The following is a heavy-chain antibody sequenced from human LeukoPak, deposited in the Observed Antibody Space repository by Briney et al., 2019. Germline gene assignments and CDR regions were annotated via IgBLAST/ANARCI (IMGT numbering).Heavy chain of an antibody. CDR3: AKRTNGVSPRQYYFDY. V-gene: IGHV3-23*01. CDR1: GFTFSNYA. CDR2: ISGSGGST. D-gene: IGHD2-8*01. J-gene: IGHJ4*02. Sequence: GGSLRLSCAASGFTFSNYAMSWVRQAPGKGLEWVSAISGSGGSTYYADSVKGRFTISRDNSKNTLYLQMNSLRAEDTAVYYCAKRTNGVSPRQYYFDYWGQGTLVTVSS.